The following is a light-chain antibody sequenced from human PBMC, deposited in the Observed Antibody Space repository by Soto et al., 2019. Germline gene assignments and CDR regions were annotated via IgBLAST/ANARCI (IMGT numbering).Light chain of an antibody. Sequence: DIQMTQSPSSLSASVGDRVIISCRASQSISSYLNWYQQKPGKAPKVLIYAASNLQSGVPPRFSGSGPETEFTLTISTLQAEYLATYYCQQSYRIPFNLGPRAKVDI. CDR1: QSISSY. CDR3: QQSYRIPFN. V-gene: IGKV1-39*01. CDR2: AAS. J-gene: IGKJ3*01.